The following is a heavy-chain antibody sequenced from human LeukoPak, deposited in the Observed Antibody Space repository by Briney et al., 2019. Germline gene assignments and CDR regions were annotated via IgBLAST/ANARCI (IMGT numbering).Heavy chain of an antibody. CDR3: ARDRESYSYHYYGMDV. CDR2: ISSSSTNI. Sequence: GGSLRLSCAASGFTFSSYWMNWVRQAPGKGLEWVSSISSSSTNIYYADSVKGRFTISRDNAKNSLYLQMNSLRAEDTALYYCARDRESYSYHYYGMDVWGQGTTVTVSS. CDR1: GFTFSSYW. V-gene: IGHV3-21*01. D-gene: IGHD1-26*01. J-gene: IGHJ6*02.